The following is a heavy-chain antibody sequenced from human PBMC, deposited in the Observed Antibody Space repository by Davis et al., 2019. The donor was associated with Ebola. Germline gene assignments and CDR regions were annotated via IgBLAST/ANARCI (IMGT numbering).Heavy chain of an antibody. CDR2: ISAYNGYT. Sequence: ASVKVSCKASGYAFSNYGLNWVRQAPGQGLEWMGWISAYNGYTNYAQNLQGRVTMTTDTSTSTAYMELRSLRSDDTAVYYCARVYCSTTRCYTGVVLSRIAYWGQGTLVTVSS. V-gene: IGHV1-18*01. CDR1: GYAFSNYG. J-gene: IGHJ4*02. D-gene: IGHD2-2*02. CDR3: ARVYCSTTRCYTGVVLSRIAY.